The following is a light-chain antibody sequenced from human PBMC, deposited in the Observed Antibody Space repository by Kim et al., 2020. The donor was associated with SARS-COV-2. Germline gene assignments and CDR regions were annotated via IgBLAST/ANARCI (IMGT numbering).Light chain of an antibody. Sequence: LSQGDSATLACRASQSDSSYFAWYQQNPGQAPRLLIYDASISATGIPARFSCSGSGTDFTLTISSLEPEDFAVYYCQQRSNWPPTFGQGTMVDSK. CDR3: QQRSNWPPT. J-gene: IGKJ1*01. CDR1: QSDSSY. CDR2: DAS. V-gene: IGKV3-11*01.